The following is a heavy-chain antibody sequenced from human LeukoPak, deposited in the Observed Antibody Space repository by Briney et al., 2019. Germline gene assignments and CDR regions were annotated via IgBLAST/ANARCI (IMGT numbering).Heavy chain of an antibody. CDR3: ATQMGGWYFSFDY. CDR2: IIPIFGTA. D-gene: IGHD6-19*01. J-gene: IGHJ4*02. V-gene: IGHV1-69*13. CDR1: GGTFSSYA. Sequence: SVKVSCKASGGTFSSYAISWVRQAPGQGLEWMGGIIPIFGTANYAQKFQGGVTITADESTSTAYMELSSLRSEDTAVYYCATQMGGWYFSFDYWGQGTLVTVSS.